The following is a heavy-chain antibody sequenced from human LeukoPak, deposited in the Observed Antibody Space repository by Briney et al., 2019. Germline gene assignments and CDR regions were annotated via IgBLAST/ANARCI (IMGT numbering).Heavy chain of an antibody. CDR2: INHSGGT. Sequence: SETLSLTCAVYGGSFSGYYWSWIRQPPGKGLEWIGEINHSGGTNYNPSLKSRVTISVDTSKNQFSLKLSSVTAADTAVYYCARAITSLRVYSYGYTVPISYLDYWAQGTLVTVSS. V-gene: IGHV4-34*01. CDR1: GGSFSGYY. CDR3: ARAITSLRVYSYGYTVPISYLDY. J-gene: IGHJ4*02. D-gene: IGHD5-18*01.